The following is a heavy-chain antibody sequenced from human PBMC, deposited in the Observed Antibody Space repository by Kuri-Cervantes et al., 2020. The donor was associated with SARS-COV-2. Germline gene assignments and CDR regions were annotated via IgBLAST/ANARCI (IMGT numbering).Heavy chain of an antibody. CDR2: ISVSGTTM. J-gene: IGHJ4*02. V-gene: IGHV3-48*01. CDR1: GFTVSTYT. CDR3: VRKGDS. Sequence: GESLKISCAASGFTVSTYTMNWVRQAPGKGPEWVSYISVSGTTMYYADSVKGRFTIYRDNAKNSLYLQMNSLRADDTAVYYCVRKGDSWGQGTLVTVSS.